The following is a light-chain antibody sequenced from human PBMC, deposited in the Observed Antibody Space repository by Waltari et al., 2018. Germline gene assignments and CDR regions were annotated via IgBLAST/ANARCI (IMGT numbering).Light chain of an antibody. V-gene: IGKV1-6*01. J-gene: IGKJ4*01. CDR2: SAS. CDR3: LQDYDYPLI. Sequence: AIQMTQSPSSLSASVGDRVTLTCRASQVIETDLGWYQQKPGKAPNLLIHSASTLQGGVPSRFSGSGSGTDFTLTINGLHPEDFATYYCLQDYDYPLIFGGGTKVEIK. CDR1: QVIETD.